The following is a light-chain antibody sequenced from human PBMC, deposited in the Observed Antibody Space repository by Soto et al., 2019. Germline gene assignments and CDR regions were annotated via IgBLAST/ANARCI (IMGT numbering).Light chain of an antibody. J-gene: IGLJ3*02. CDR3: SAYTARSPRV. V-gene: IGLV2-14*01. CDR1: MRDVGAYNL. Sequence: QSVLTQPASVSGSAGQSITISCSGTMRDVGAYNLVSWYQQHPGTAPKLIIYEVRNRPSGISSRFSGSRSGNTASLTISGLQPEDEGDYYCSAYTARSPRVFGGGTKLTVL. CDR2: EVR.